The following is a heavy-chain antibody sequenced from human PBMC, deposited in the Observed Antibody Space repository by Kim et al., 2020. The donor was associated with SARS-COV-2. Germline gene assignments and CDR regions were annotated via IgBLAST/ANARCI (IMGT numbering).Heavy chain of an antibody. Sequence: GGSLRLSCAASGFTFSSYGMHWVRQAPGKGLEWVAVIWYDGSNKYYADSVKGRFTISRDNSKNTLYLQMNSLRAEDTAVYYCARDLRRGYSYGPGYYYYYGMDVWGQGTTVTVSS. V-gene: IGHV3-33*01. CDR2: IWYDGSNK. J-gene: IGHJ6*02. D-gene: IGHD5-18*01. CDR1: GFTFSSYG. CDR3: ARDLRRGYSYGPGYYYYYGMDV.